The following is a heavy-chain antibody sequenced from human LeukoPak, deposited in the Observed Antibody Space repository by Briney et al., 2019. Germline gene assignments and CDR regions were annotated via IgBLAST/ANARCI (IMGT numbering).Heavy chain of an antibody. D-gene: IGHD3-22*01. Sequence: GGSLRLSCAASGFTFSSYAMHWVRQAPGKGLEWVAVISYDGSNKYYADSVKGRFTISRDKSKNTLYLQMNSLRAEDTAVYYCARAYYYDSSGYYYGYWGQGTLVTVSS. J-gene: IGHJ4*02. CDR2: ISYDGSNK. V-gene: IGHV3-30-3*01. CDR3: ARAYYYDSSGYYYGY. CDR1: GFTFSSYA.